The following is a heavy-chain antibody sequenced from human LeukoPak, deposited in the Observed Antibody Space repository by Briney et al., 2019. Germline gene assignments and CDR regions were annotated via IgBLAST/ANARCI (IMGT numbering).Heavy chain of an antibody. D-gene: IGHD4-17*01. Sequence: GGSLRLSCAASGFTVSSNYMSWVRQAPGKGLEWVSVIYSGGSTYYADSVKGRFTISRDNSKNTLYLQMNSLRAEDTAVYYCARVVFVGDLAYWGQGTLVTVSS. CDR2: IYSGGST. CDR3: ARVVFVGDLAY. V-gene: IGHV3-53*01. CDR1: GFTVSSNY. J-gene: IGHJ4*02.